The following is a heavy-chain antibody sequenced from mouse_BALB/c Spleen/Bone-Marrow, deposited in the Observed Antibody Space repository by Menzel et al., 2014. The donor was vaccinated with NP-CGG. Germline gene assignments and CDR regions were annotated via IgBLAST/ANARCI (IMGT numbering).Heavy chain of an antibody. CDR3: ARDYDYWYFDV. CDR1: GYTFTSYW. V-gene: IGHV1S81*02. CDR2: INPSNGRT. D-gene: IGHD2-4*01. J-gene: IGHJ1*01. Sequence: QVQLQQSGAELVKPGASVKLSCKASGYTFTSYWMHWVKQRPGQGLEWIGEINPSNGRTNYNEKFKSKATLTVDKSSSTAYMQLSSLTSEDSAVYYCARDYDYWYFDVRGAGTTVTVSS.